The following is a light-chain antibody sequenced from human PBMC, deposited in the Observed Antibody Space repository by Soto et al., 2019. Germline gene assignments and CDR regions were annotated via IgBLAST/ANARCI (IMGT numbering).Light chain of an antibody. CDR3: SSYAGSSNV. CDR2: EVN. CDR1: SSDVGGYNY. J-gene: IGLJ1*01. Sequence: QSVLTNSPSASGSPGQSVAISCTGTSSDVGGYNYVSWYQQHPGKAPKLMIYEVNKRPSGVPDRFSGSKSGNTASLTVSGLQAEDEADYYCSSYAGSSNVFGTGTKVTVL. V-gene: IGLV2-8*01.